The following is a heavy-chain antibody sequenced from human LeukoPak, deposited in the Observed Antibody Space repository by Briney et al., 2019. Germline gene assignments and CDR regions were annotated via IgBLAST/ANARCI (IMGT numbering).Heavy chain of an antibody. CDR3: AREKLTRYNWNKESRGDAFDI. CDR1: GFTFSSYS. J-gene: IGHJ3*02. D-gene: IGHD1-1*01. V-gene: IGHV3-48*01. Sequence: PGGSLRLSCAASGFTFSSYSMNWVRQAPGKGLEWVSYISSSSSTIYYADSVKGRFTISRDNAKNSLYLQMNSLRAEDTAVYYCAREKLTRYNWNKESRGDAFDIWGQGAMVTVSS. CDR2: ISSSSSTI.